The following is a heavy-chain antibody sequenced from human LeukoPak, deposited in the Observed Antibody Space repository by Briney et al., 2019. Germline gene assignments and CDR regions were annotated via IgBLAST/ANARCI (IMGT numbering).Heavy chain of an antibody. CDR3: ARVTSSLKALDY. Sequence: GGSLRLSCAASGFTFSKYWMHWVRQAPGKGLVWLSRINNDATSATYTDSVKGRFTISRDNAENTLFLQMNSLRVDDTAVYYCARVTSSLKALDYWGQGTLVTVSS. CDR1: GFTFSKYW. J-gene: IGHJ4*02. D-gene: IGHD6-6*01. CDR2: INNDATSA. V-gene: IGHV3-74*01.